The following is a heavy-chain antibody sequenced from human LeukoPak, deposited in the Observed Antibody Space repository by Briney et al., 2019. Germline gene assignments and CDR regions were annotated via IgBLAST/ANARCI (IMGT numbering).Heavy chain of an antibody. D-gene: IGHD3-3*01. CDR1: GGSINSYY. Sequence: SETLSLTCTVSGGSINSYYWAWIRQPPGKGLGWIGYIFYSGSTKYTPSLKSRVIISVDTSKNQFSLKLSSVTAADTAVYYCARWRRGSGYAFDIWGQGTMVTVSS. V-gene: IGHV4-59*08. CDR2: IFYSGST. CDR3: ARWRRGSGYAFDI. J-gene: IGHJ3*02.